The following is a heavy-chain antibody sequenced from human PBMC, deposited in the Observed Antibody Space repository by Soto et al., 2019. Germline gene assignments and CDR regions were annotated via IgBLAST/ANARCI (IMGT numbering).Heavy chain of an antibody. Sequence: XESLRLSCAASGFTFSSYGMHWVRQAPGKGLEWVAVISYDGSNKYYADSVKGRFTISRDNSKNTLYLQMNSLRAEDTAVYYCAKRRVLEYSSSSFDYWGQGTLVTVSS. CDR2: ISYDGSNK. CDR1: GFTFSSYG. CDR3: AKRRVLEYSSSSFDY. D-gene: IGHD6-6*01. V-gene: IGHV3-30*18. J-gene: IGHJ4*02.